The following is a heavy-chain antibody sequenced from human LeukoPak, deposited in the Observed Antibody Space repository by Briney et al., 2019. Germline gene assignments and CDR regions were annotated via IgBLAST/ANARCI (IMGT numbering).Heavy chain of an antibody. CDR2: INPNSGGT. CDR3: ARSLRVMATTEPPNY. J-gene: IGHJ4*02. V-gene: IGHV1-2*02. D-gene: IGHD5-24*01. CDR1: GYTFTGYY. Sequence: GASVKVSCKASGYTFTGYYKHWVRQAPGQGLEWMGWINPNSGGTNYAQKFQGRVTMTRDTSISTAYMELSRLRSDDTAVYYCARSLRVMATTEPPNYWGQGTLVTVSS.